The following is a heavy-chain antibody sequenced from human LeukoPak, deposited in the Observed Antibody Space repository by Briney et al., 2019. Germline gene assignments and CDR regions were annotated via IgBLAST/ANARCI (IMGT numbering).Heavy chain of an antibody. Sequence: SVKVSCKASGYTFTTYGISWVRQAPGQGLEWMGRIIPILGIANYAQKFQGRVTITADKSTSTAYMELSSLRSEDTAVYYCARDRGYSGYLDIWGQGTMVTVSS. D-gene: IGHD5-12*01. CDR3: ARDRGYSGYLDI. J-gene: IGHJ3*02. CDR2: IIPILGIA. CDR1: GYTFTTYG. V-gene: IGHV1-69*04.